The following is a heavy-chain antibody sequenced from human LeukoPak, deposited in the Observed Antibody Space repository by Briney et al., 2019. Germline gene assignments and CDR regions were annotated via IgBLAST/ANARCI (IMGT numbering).Heavy chain of an antibody. V-gene: IGHV3-9*01. D-gene: IGHD5-12*01. CDR1: GFTFDDYA. Sequence: GRSLRLSCAASGFTFDDYAMHWVRQAPGKGLEWVSGISWNSGSIGYADSVKGRFTISRDNAKNSLYLQMNSLRAEDTALYYCAKVSGYSGYETRSYFDYWGQGTLVTVSS. CDR2: ISWNSGSI. CDR3: AKVSGYSGYETRSYFDY. J-gene: IGHJ4*02.